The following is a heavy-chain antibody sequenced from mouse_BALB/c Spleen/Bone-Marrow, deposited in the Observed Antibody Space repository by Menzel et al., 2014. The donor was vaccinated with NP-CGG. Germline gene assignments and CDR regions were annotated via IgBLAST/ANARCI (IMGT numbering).Heavy chain of an antibody. D-gene: IGHD1-2*01. CDR2: INPNNGGT. CDR3: ARKDYGYNYVMDY. Sequence: VQLQQSGPELVKPGASVKMSCKTSGYTFTEYTMHWVKQSHGKSLEWIGGINPNNGGTIYNQKFKGKATLTVDKSSSTAYMELRSLTSEDSAVYYCARKDYGYNYVMDYWGQGTSVTVSS. CDR1: GYTFTEYT. J-gene: IGHJ4*01. V-gene: IGHV1-18*01.